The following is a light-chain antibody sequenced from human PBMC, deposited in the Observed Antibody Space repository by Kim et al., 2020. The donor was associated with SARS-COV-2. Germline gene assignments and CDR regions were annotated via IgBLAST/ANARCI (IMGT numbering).Light chain of an antibody. CDR2: QDS. CDR1: KLGDKY. CDR3: QEWDSSTVV. Sequence: YELTQPPSVSVSPGQTASITCSGDKLGDKYACWYQQKPGQSPVLVIYQDSKRPSGIPERFSGSNSGNTATLTISGTQAMDEADYYCQEWDSSTVVFGGGTQLTVL. V-gene: IGLV3-1*01. J-gene: IGLJ2*01.